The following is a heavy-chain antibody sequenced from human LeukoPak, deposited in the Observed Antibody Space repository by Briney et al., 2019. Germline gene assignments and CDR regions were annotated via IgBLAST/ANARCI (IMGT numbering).Heavy chain of an antibody. Sequence: SETLSLTCAVYGGSFSGYYWSWIRQPPGKGLEWIGEINHSGTTNYNPSLKSRLTISIDTSRNQFSLKLNSVTAADTAVYYCARPDLVGYYFDYWGQGTLVTVSA. J-gene: IGHJ4*02. V-gene: IGHV4-34*01. D-gene: IGHD6-25*01. CDR2: INHSGTT. CDR3: ARPDLVGYYFDY. CDR1: GGSFSGYY.